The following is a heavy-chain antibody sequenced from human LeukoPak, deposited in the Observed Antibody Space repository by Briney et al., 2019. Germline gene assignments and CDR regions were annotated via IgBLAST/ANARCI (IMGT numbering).Heavy chain of an antibody. D-gene: IGHD3-3*01. Sequence: SGTLSLTCTVSGGSISSYYWSWIRQPPGKGLEWIGYIYYSGSTNYNPSLKSRVTISVDTSKNQFSLKLSSVTAADTAVYYCARHGYDFWSGYYSVYGMDVWGQGTTVTVSS. CDR2: IYYSGST. V-gene: IGHV4-59*08. CDR3: ARHGYDFWSGYYSVYGMDV. J-gene: IGHJ6*02. CDR1: GGSISSYY.